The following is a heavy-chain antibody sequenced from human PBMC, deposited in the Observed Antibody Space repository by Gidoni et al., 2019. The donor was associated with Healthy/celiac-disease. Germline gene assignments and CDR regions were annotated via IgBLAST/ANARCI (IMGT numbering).Heavy chain of an antibody. CDR1: GGSFSGYY. CDR2: INHSGST. CDR3: ARRITMIAKEGWFDP. J-gene: IGHJ5*02. D-gene: IGHD3-22*01. Sequence: QVQLQQWGAGLLKPSETLSLTCAVYGGSFSGYYWSWIRQPPGKGLEWIGEINHSGSTNYNPSLKSRVTISVDTSKNQFSLKLSSVTAADTAVYYCARRITMIAKEGWFDPWGQGTLVTVSS. V-gene: IGHV4-34*01.